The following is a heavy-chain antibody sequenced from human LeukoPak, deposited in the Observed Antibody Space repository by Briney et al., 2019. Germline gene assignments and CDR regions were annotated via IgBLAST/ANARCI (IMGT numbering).Heavy chain of an antibody. Sequence: GSLRLSCAASGFTFSSYWMHWVRQAPGKGLVWVSRINSDGSSTSYADSVKGRFTISRDNAKNTLYLQMNSLRAEDTAVYYCARGGRYYYYYGMDVWGQGTTVTVSS. D-gene: IGHD1-26*01. CDR2: INSDGSST. V-gene: IGHV3-74*01. CDR3: ARGGRYYYYYGMDV. J-gene: IGHJ6*02. CDR1: GFTFSSYW.